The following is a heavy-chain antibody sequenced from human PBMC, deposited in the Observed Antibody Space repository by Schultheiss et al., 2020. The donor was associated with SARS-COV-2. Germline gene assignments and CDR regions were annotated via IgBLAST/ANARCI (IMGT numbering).Heavy chain of an antibody. V-gene: IGHV1-69*06. CDR2: IIPIFGTA. CDR3: ARDTDCSGGGCYERRFQH. J-gene: IGHJ1*01. CDR1: GGTFSSYA. D-gene: IGHD2-15*01. Sequence: SVKVSCKASGGTFSSYAISWVRQAPGQGLEWMGGIIPIFGTANYAQKFQGRVTITADKSTSTAYMELSSLRSEDTAIYYCARDTDCSGGGCYERRFQHWGQGTLVTVSS.